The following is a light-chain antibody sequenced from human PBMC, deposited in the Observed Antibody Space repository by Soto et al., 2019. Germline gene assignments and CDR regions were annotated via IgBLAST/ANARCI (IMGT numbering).Light chain of an antibody. CDR3: SSYTSSITHVI. CDR1: SSDVGGYNY. J-gene: IGLJ2*01. V-gene: IGLV2-14*01. Sequence: QSVLTQPASVSGSPGQSITISCTGTSSDVGGYNYVSWYQQHPGKAPKLMIYDVSYRPSGVSNRFSGSKSGNTASLTISGLQAEDEADYYCSSYTSSITHVIFGGGTKVTVL. CDR2: DVS.